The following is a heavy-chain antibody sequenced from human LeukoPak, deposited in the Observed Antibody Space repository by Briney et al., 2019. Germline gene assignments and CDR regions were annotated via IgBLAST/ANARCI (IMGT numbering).Heavy chain of an antibody. V-gene: IGHV4-4*07. CDR1: GGSVGSFSIYY. CDR3: AMYNYDISGFDY. J-gene: IGHJ4*02. CDR2: IYTGGST. Sequence: SETLSLTCSVSGGSVGSFSIYYWSWVRQPAGKGLEWIGRIYTGGSTSTSYSPSLKSRVSISVDKSKDHFSLTLRSVTAADTAVYYCAMYNYDISGFDYWGEGTRVTVSS. D-gene: IGHD3-22*01.